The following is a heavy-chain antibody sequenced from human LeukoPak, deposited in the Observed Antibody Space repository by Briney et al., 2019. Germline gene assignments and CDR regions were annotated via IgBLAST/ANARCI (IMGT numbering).Heavy chain of an antibody. J-gene: IGHJ4*02. CDR3: ANSIDFDYGDYYFDY. Sequence: RPGGSLRLSCAASGFTFSSYSMNWVRQAPGKGLEWVSSISSSSSYIYYADSVKGRFTISRDNAKNSLYLQMNSLRAEDTAVYYCANSIDFDYGDYYFDYWGQGALVTISS. V-gene: IGHV3-21*01. D-gene: IGHD4-17*01. CDR1: GFTFSSYS. CDR2: ISSSSSYI.